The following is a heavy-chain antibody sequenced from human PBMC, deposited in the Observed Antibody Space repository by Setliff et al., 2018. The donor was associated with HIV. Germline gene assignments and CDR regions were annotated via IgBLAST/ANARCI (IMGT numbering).Heavy chain of an antibody. CDR3: ALPYCGGGNCWSSASLPPAGWFDP. D-gene: IGHD2-15*01. Sequence: ASVKVSCKASGGTFSSYVISWVRQAPGQGPEWMGGIVPMYGVANYAQKFQGRVTITTDESTSTAYMELSSLRSEDTAVYYCALPYCGGGNCWSSASLPPAGWFDPWGQGTLVTVSS. CDR1: GGTFSSYV. J-gene: IGHJ5*02. CDR2: IVPMYGVA. V-gene: IGHV1-69*05.